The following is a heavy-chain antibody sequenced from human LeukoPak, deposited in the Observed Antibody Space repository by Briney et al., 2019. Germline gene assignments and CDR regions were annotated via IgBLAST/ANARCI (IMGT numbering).Heavy chain of an antibody. CDR2: MNPNSGNT. Sequence: ASVKVSCKASGYTFTSYDINWVRQATGQGLEWMGWMNPNSGNTGYAQKFQGRVTMTRNTSIGTAYMELSSLRSEDTAVYYCARGLGDIVVVPAAYYYYYYMDVWGKGTTVTVSS. D-gene: IGHD2-2*01. V-gene: IGHV1-8*01. CDR3: ARGLGDIVVVPAAYYYYYYMDV. J-gene: IGHJ6*03. CDR1: GYTFTSYD.